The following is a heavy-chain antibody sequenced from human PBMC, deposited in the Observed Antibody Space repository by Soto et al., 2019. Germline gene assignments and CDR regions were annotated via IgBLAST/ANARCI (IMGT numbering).Heavy chain of an antibody. CDR2: MNPNSGNT. D-gene: IGHD6-19*01. CDR3: AGGTSGWYD. CDR1: GYTFTSYD. Sequence: QVQLVQSGAEVKKPGASVKVSCKASGYTFTSYDVNWVRQAHGQGLEWMGWMNPNSGNTGYVQKFQRRVTMTRNTSISTAYMELGRLTPDDTGVYYCAGGTSGWYDRGQGTLVTVSS. V-gene: IGHV1-8*01. J-gene: IGHJ4*02.